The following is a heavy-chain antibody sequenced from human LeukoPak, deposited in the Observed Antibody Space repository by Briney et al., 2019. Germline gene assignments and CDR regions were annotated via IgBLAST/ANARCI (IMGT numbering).Heavy chain of an antibody. Sequence: GGSLRLSCAASGFTFSDYYMSWIRRAPGKGLEWVSYISSSGSTIYYADSVKGRFTISRDNAKNSLYLQMNSLRAEDTAVYYCARVSRYCSGGSCYSGGGYWGQGALVTVSS. D-gene: IGHD2-15*01. V-gene: IGHV3-11*01. CDR2: ISSSGSTI. J-gene: IGHJ4*02. CDR3: ARVSRYCSGGSCYSGGGY. CDR1: GFTFSDYY.